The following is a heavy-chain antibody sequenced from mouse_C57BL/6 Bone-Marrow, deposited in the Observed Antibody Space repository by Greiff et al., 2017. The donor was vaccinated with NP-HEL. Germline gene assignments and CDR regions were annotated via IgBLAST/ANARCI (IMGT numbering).Heavy chain of an antibody. J-gene: IGHJ4*01. CDR3: VSLDYAMDY. Sequence: EVQLVESGGGLVQPKGSLKLSCAASGFSFNTYAMNWVRQAPGKGLEWVARIRSKSNNYATYYADSVKDRFTISRDDSESMLYLQMNNLKPEDTAMYYCVSLDYAMDYWGQGTSVTVSS. V-gene: IGHV10-1*01. CDR1: GFSFNTYA. CDR2: IRSKSNNYAT.